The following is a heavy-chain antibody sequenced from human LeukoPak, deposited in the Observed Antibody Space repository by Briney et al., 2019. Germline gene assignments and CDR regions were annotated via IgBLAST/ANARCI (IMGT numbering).Heavy chain of an antibody. J-gene: IGHJ3*02. Sequence: ASVSVSFKASGFTFKDYYVQWVRQAPGQGLEWVGCMYFNSGATRYAPKFQGRVTLTGDTSINTVYMELVSLGSDDTAMYYCAREGSSASGQDWYAFDIWGQETMDTVSS. CDR2: MYFNSGAT. V-gene: IGHV1-2*02. CDR3: AREGSSASGQDWYAFDI. CDR1: GFTFKDYY. D-gene: IGHD5-12*01.